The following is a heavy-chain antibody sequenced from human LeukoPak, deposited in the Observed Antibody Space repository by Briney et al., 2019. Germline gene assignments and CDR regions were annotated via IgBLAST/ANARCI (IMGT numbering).Heavy chain of an antibody. Sequence: ASVKVSCKASGYTFTSYYMHWVRQAPGQGLEWMGIINPSGGSTSYAQKFQGRVTMTRDTSTSTVYMELSSLRSEDTAVYYCAKSITMIVVVIGYYYYGMDVWGQGTTVTVSS. CDR1: GYTFTSYY. CDR2: INPSGGST. J-gene: IGHJ6*02. D-gene: IGHD3-22*01. CDR3: AKSITMIVVVIGYYYYGMDV. V-gene: IGHV1-46*01.